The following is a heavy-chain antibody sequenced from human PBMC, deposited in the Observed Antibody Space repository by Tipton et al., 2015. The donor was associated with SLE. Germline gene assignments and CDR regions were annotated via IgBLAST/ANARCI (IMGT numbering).Heavy chain of an antibody. D-gene: IGHD3-16*01. CDR2: INPNSGGT. Sequence: QLVQSGAEVKKPGASVKVSCKASGYTFTGYYMHWVRQAPGQGLEWMGWINPNSGGTNYAQKFQGRVTMTRDTSISTAYMELSRLRSDDTAVYYGARAGDYVWGSHIFNWFDPWGKGTLVTVSS. V-gene: IGHV1-2*02. CDR1: GYTFTGYY. CDR3: ARAGDYVWGSHIFNWFDP. J-gene: IGHJ5*02.